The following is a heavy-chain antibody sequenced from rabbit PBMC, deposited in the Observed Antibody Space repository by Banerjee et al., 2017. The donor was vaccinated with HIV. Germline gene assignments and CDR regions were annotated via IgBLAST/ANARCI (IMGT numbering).Heavy chain of an antibody. D-gene: IGHD4-1*01. CDR2: IGAGSGGTT. J-gene: IGHJ4*01. CDR3: ARDLAGVIGWNFNL. V-gene: IGHV1S45*01. Sequence: QEQLVESGGGLVQPEGSLTLTCKASGFTLSSYWMWWVRQAPGKGLEWIACIGAGSGGTTYYASWAKGRFTISKTSSTTVTLQMTSLTAADTATYFCARDLAGVIGWNFNLWGPGTLVTVS. CDR1: GFTLSSYW.